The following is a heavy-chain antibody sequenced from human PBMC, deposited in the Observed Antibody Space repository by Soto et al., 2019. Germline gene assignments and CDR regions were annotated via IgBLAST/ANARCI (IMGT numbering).Heavy chain of an antibody. CDR3: AKNPGYYYDSTGYHFDY. CDR2: ISYGGGTT. J-gene: IGHJ4*02. CDR1: DFTFTHYA. V-gene: IGHV3-23*01. Sequence: PGGSVRLSCAACDFTFTHYAISWVRQAPGKGLEWVSAISYGGGTTYYADSVKGRFTISRDNSKNTTYLQMDSLRAEDTAVYYCAKNPGYYYDSTGYHFDYWGQGTLVTVSS. D-gene: IGHD3-22*01.